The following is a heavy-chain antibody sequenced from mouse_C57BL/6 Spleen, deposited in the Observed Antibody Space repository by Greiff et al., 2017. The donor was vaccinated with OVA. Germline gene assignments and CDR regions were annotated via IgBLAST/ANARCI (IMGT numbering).Heavy chain of an antibody. J-gene: IGHJ1*03. D-gene: IGHD2-3*01. V-gene: IGHV1-55*01. CDR1: GYTFTSYW. Sequence: QVQLQQPGAELVKPGASVKMSCKASGYTFTSYWITWVKQRPGQGLEWIGDIYPGSGSTNYNEKFKSKATLTIYTSSSTDYMHRSSLTSEDSAVDDSARRDDGYAYWYFDVWGTGTTVTVSA. CDR3: ARRDDGYAYWYFDV. CDR2: IYPGSGST.